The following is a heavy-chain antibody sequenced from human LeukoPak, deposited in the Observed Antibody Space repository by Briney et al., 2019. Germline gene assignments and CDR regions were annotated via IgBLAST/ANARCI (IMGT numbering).Heavy chain of an antibody. V-gene: IGHV4-59*01. CDR3: ARGAYIYGQPPSLDS. J-gene: IGHJ5*01. CDR1: GGSISSYY. Sequence: SETLSLTCTVSGGSISSYYWSWIRQPPGKGLEWIGYIYYSGSTNYNPSLKSRVTISVDTSKNQFSLKLTSVTAADTAVYYCARGAYIYGQPPSLDSWGQGTLVTVSS. CDR2: IYYSGST. D-gene: IGHD5-18*01.